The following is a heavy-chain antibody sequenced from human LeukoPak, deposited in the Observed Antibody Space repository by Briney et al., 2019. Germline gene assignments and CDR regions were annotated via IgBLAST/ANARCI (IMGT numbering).Heavy chain of an antibody. CDR2: ISWNSGSI. D-gene: IGHD2-15*01. CDR1: GFTFDDYA. CDR3: AKDHGSSDWYYFDY. J-gene: IGHJ4*02. Sequence: GGSLRLSCAASGFTFDDYAMHWVRQAPGKGLEWVSGISWNSGSIGYADSVKGRFTISRDNSKNTLYLQMNTLRADDTAVYYCAKDHGSSDWYYFDYWGQGTLVTVSS. V-gene: IGHV3-9*01.